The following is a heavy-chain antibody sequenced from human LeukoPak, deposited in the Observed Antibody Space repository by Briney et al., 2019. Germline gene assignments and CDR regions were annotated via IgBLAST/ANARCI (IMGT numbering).Heavy chain of an antibody. CDR3: ARHSPTYYDFDY. Sequence: PSETLSLTCTVSGGSISNYYWTWLRRPPGKGLEWIGYIFHSGSTKYNPSLQSRVTIPVDTSKNRFSLKLSSVTAADTAVYYCARHSPTYYDFDYWGQGTLVTVSS. V-gene: IGHV4-59*08. CDR2: IFHSGST. J-gene: IGHJ4*02. CDR1: GGSISNYY. D-gene: IGHD3-10*01.